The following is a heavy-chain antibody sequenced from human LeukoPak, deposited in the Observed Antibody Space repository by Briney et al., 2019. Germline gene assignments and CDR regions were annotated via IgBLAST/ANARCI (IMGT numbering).Heavy chain of an antibody. V-gene: IGHV2-5*02. CDR3: AQSTNQWTFSP. CDR1: GVSYTTGVG. Sequence: SGPTLVKPTETLTLTCTFSGVSYTTGVGVGWIRQPPGKALEWLALIYWDDDKRYSPSLKSRLTITKDTSKNQVVLTMTNMDPVDTATYYCAQSTNQWTFSPWGQGTMVTVSS. D-gene: IGHD6-19*01. CDR2: IYWDDDK. J-gene: IGHJ3*01.